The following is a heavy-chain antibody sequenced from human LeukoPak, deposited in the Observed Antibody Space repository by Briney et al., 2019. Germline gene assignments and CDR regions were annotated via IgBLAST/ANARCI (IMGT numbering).Heavy chain of an antibody. V-gene: IGHV3-23*01. Sequence: GGSLRLSCAASGFTFSSYAMSWVRQAPGKGLEWVSVISGSGASTHYADSVKGRLTISRDDAKSTLYLQMNSLRAEDTAVYYCISSSPSFDYWGQGTLVTVSS. J-gene: IGHJ4*02. CDR1: GFTFSSYA. CDR2: ISGSGAST. CDR3: ISSSPSFDY.